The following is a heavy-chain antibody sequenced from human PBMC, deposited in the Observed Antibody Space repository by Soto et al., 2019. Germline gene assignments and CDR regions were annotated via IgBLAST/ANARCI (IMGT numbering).Heavy chain of an antibody. CDR2: INGDGSST. CDR3: ERGYCSGGSCSPGGMDV. Sequence: EVQLVESGGGLVQPGGSLRLSCAASGFTFSTYWMHWVRQAPGKGLVWVSRINGDGSSTSYADSVKGRFTISRDNAKNTLYLQMNRPGAEDTAVYYCERGYCSGGSCSPGGMDVWGQGTTVTVSS. V-gene: IGHV3-74*01. D-gene: IGHD2-15*01. CDR1: GFTFSTYW. J-gene: IGHJ6*02.